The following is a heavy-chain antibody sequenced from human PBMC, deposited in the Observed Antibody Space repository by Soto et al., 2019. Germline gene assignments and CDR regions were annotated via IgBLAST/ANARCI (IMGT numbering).Heavy chain of an antibody. Sequence: SETLSLTCTVSDYSIGSGYYWGWIRQPPGKGLEWIGSIYHSGSAYYNPSLKSRVTISADASKNQFSLKLRSVTAADTAVYFCTRGGSTAAPGFENDYWGQGTLVTVSS. D-gene: IGHD6-13*01. CDR2: IYHSGSA. CDR3: TRGGSTAAPGFENDY. V-gene: IGHV4-38-2*02. CDR1: DYSIGSGYY. J-gene: IGHJ4*02.